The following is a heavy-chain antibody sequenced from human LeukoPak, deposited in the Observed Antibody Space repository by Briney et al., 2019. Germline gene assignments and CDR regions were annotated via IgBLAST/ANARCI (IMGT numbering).Heavy chain of an antibody. V-gene: IGHV3-23*01. D-gene: IGHD1-1*01. CDR1: GFTFRTYA. Sequence: PGGSLRLSCAASGFTFRTYAMSWVRQAPGKGLEWVSSISGSSGHSTYYADSVQGRFTISRDNSKNTLYLQMNSLRAEDTALYYCAKGYLYFDYWGQGTLVTVSS. CDR2: ISGSSGHST. J-gene: IGHJ4*02. CDR3: AKGYLYFDY.